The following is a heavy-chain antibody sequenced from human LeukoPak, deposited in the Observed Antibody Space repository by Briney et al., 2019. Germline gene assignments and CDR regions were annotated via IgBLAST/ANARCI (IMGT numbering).Heavy chain of an antibody. CDR2: IYTSGST. V-gene: IGHV4-61*02. Sequence: SETLSLTCTVSGGSVSSGSYYWSWIRQPAGKGLEWIGRIYTSGSTNYNPSLKSRVTISVDTSKNQFSLKLSSVTAADTAVYYCARDHFAYGTPTWGQGTLVTVSS. J-gene: IGHJ5*02. CDR3: ARDHFAYGTPT. CDR1: GGSVSSGSYY. D-gene: IGHD3-16*01.